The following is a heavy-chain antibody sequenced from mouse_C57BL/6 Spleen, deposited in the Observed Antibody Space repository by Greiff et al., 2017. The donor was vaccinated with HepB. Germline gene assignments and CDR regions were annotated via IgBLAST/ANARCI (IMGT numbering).Heavy chain of an antibody. D-gene: IGHD6-1*01. CDR2: ISDGDSYT. CDR3: ARGLYSVTGDDLDY. J-gene: IGHJ2*01. V-gene: IGHV5-4*01. CDR1: GFTFSSYA. Sequence: EVQGVESGGGLVKPGGSLKLSCAASGFTFSSYAMSWVRQTPEKRLEWVATISDGDSYTYYPDNVKGRFTISRDNAKNNLYLQMSHLKSEDTAMYYCARGLYSVTGDDLDYWGQGTTLTVSS.